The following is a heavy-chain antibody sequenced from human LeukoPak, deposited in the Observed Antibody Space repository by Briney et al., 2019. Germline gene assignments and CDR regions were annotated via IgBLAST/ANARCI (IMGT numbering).Heavy chain of an antibody. V-gene: IGHV3-23*01. D-gene: IGHD3-22*01. Sequence: PGGSLRLSCAASGFSFSTYVMSWVRQAPGKGLEWVSSIGGDGHVSYYADSVKGRFTISRDNSKNTLYLQMNSLRAEDTAVYYCAKNDYDSSGYYPPFDYWGQGTLVTVSS. CDR1: GFSFSTYV. J-gene: IGHJ4*02. CDR3: AKNDYDSSGYYPPFDY. CDR2: IGGDGHVS.